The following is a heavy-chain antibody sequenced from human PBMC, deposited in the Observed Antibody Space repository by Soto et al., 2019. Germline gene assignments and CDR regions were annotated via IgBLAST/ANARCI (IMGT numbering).Heavy chain of an antibody. D-gene: IGHD2-2*01. Sequence: QVQLVESGGGVVQFGRSLRLSCAASGFTFTSYAMHWVRQAPGKGLEWVAAISYHGRDEYYADSVKGRFSISRDNSKNTLNLQMNSLRAEDTAVYYCARGRFSTTLYAGFDPWGQGTLVTVSS. CDR1: GFTFTSYA. CDR2: ISYHGRDE. CDR3: ARGRFSTTLYAGFDP. J-gene: IGHJ5*02. V-gene: IGHV3-30*04.